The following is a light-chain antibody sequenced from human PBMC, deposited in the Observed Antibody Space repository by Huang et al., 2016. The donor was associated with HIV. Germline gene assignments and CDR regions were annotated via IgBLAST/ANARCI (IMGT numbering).Light chain of an antibody. CDR3: QQYYNTSYT. V-gene: IGKV4-1*01. CDR2: WAS. J-gene: IGKJ2*01. CDR1: QSVLYSFNNKNY. Sequence: DIVMTQSPDSLAVSLGERATINCKSNQSVLYSFNNKNYLPWYQQKPGQPPKLLVAWASTRESGVPDRFSGSGSGTDFTLTISSLQAEDVAVYYCQQYYNTSYTFGQGTKLEIK.